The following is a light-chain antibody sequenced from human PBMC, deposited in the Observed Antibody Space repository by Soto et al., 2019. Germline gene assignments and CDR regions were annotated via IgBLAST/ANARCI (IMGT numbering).Light chain of an antibody. V-gene: IGKV3-15*01. CDR3: QQYNNWPRT. CDR2: GAS. CDR1: QSVSSN. Sequence: IVMPKTPATLSVSPGEGATLSCRASQSVSSNLAWYQQKPGQAPMLLIYGASTRATGIPARFSGSGSGTEFTLTISSLQSEDFAVYYCQQYNNWPRTFGQGTKVDIK. J-gene: IGKJ1*01.